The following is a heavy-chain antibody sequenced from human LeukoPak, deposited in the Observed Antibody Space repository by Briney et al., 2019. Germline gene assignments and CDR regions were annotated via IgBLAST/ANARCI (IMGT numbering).Heavy chain of an antibody. D-gene: IGHD3-22*01. CDR3: ARDYYDSSGSLPFDS. J-gene: IGHJ4*01. CDR2: IYHSGST. CDR1: GGSISSTNW. Sequence: SETLSLTCAVSGGSISSTNWWNWVRQPPGKGLEWIGEIYHSGSTNYNPSLKSRVTISVDKSKNQFSLKLSSVTAADTAVYYCARDYYDSSGSLPFDSWGQGTLVTVSS. V-gene: IGHV4-4*02.